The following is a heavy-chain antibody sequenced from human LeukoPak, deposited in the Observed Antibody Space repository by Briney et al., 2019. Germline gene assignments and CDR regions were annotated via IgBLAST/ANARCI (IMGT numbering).Heavy chain of an antibody. CDR3: AKGLFSGYDKYLDS. J-gene: IGHJ4*02. CDR2: ISSTSSDI. Sequence: GGSLRISCVASGFAFETYTMNWVRQAPGKGLEWVSFISSTSSDINYADSVRDRFTISRDNAKNSLFLQMDSLRVEDTAVYYCAKGLFSGYDKYLDSWGQGTLVTVSS. V-gene: IGHV3-21*04. D-gene: IGHD5-12*01. CDR1: GFAFETYT.